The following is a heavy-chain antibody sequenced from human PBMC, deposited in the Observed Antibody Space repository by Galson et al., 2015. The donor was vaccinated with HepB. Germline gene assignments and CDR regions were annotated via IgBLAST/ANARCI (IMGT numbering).Heavy chain of an antibody. CDR3: AKNPSSGYYSDY. D-gene: IGHD3-22*01. J-gene: IGHJ4*02. CDR2: ISYDGSNK. Sequence: SLRLSCAASGFTFSSYGMHWVRQAPGKGLEWVAVISYDGSNKYYADSVKGRFTISRDNSKNTLYLQMNSLRAEDTAVYYCAKNPSSGYYSDYWGQGTLVTVSS. V-gene: IGHV3-30*18. CDR1: GFTFSSYG.